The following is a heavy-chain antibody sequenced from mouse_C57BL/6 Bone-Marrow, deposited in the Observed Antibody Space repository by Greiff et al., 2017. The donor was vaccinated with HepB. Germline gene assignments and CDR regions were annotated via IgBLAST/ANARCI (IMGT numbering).Heavy chain of an antibody. CDR1: GFTFSDAW. V-gene: IGHV6-6*01. CDR3: TGDYYYGSGYASYAIDY. Sequence: EVQGVESGGGLVQPGGSMKLSCAASGFTFSDAWMDWVRQSPEKGLEWVAEIRNKANNHATYYAESVKGRFTITRDDPKSSVYLQMTSLRADDTGIYYYTGDYYYGSGYASYAIDYWGQGTSVTVSS. J-gene: IGHJ4*01. CDR2: IRNKANNHAT. D-gene: IGHD1-1*01.